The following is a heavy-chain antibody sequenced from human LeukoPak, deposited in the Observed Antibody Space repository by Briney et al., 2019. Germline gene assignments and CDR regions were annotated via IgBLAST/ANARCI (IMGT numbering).Heavy chain of an antibody. CDR2: ISGSGGST. J-gene: IGHJ4*02. CDR1: GFTFSSFA. CDR3: VQSTAWYRSSWYLIY. Sequence: TGGSLRLSCAASGFTFSSFAMSWVRQAPGKGLEWVSTISGSGGSTYYADSVKGRFSISRDNSRDTLNLQMNSLRAEDTAIYYCVQSTAWYRSSWYLIYWGQGILVTVSS. V-gene: IGHV3-23*01. D-gene: IGHD6-13*01.